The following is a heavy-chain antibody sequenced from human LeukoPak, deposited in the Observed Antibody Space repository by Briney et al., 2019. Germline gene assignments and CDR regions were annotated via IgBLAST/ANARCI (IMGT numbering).Heavy chain of an antibody. CDR2: INQDGSEK. CDR3: AKTPGDYDFWSGYYEYYYYYYMDV. V-gene: IGHV3-7*01. D-gene: IGHD3-3*01. J-gene: IGHJ6*03. CDR1: GFTFTTNW. Sequence: GGSLRLSCAASGFTFTTNWMTWVRQAPGKGLEWVATINQDGSEKYYVDSVKGRFTISRDNAKNSLFLQMNSLRAEDTAVYYCAKTPGDYDFWSGYYEYYYYYYMDVWGKGTTVTVSS.